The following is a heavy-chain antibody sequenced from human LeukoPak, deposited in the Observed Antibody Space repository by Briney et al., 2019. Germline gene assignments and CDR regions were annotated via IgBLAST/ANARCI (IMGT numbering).Heavy chain of an antibody. D-gene: IGHD2-2*03. J-gene: IGHJ6*02. CDR3: AKSGYCSSTSCYGHYYYYYGMDV. CDR1: GFTFSSYA. V-gene: IGHV3-23*01. CDR2: ISGSGGST. Sequence: GGSLRLSCAASGFTFSSYAMSWVRQAPGKGLEWVSAISGSGGSTYYADSVKGRFTISRDNSKNTLYLQMNSLRAENTAVYYCAKSGYCSSTSCYGHYYYYYGMDVWGQGTTVTVSS.